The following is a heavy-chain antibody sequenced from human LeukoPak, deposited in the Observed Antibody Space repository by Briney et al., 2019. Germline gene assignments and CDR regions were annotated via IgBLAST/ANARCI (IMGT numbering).Heavy chain of an antibody. D-gene: IGHD6-13*01. Sequence: GGSLRLSCAASGFTFSSYWMSWVRQAPGKGLEWVANIKQDGSEKYYVDSVKGRFTISRDNAKNSLYLQMNSLRAEDTAVYYCARGGQQLVRLAYYYYMDVWGKGTTVTISS. J-gene: IGHJ6*03. CDR1: GFTFSSYW. V-gene: IGHV3-7*01. CDR2: IKQDGSEK. CDR3: ARGGQQLVRLAYYYYMDV.